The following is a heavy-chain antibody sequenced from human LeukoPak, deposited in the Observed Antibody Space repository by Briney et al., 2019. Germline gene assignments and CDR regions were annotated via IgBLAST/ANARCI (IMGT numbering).Heavy chain of an antibody. CDR2: MNPKSGNT. Sequence: ASVRVSCKTSEYTFTSYDINWVRQATGQGLEWMGWMNPKSGNTGYAQKFQGRITMTSDTSISTAYMELSSLRSEDTAVYYCARRNYGSESYSRLDYWGQGSLVTVSS. D-gene: IGHD3-10*01. CDR1: EYTFTSYD. V-gene: IGHV1-8*01. J-gene: IGHJ4*02. CDR3: ARRNYGSESYSRLDY.